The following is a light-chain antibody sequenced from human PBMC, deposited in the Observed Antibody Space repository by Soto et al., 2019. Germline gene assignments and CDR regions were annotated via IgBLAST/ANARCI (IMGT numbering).Light chain of an antibody. CDR1: QSLLHSRGYSY. J-gene: IGKJ4*01. V-gene: IGKV2-28*01. CDR3: MQSLQTPLT. Sequence: DIVMIRSPLSLPVTLGEPASISCRSSQSLLHSRGYSYLDWYLQKPGQSPQLLINLGSNRASGVPDRFSGSGSGTNFTLKISRVEAEDVGVYYCMQSLQTPLTFGGGTKVEIK. CDR2: LGS.